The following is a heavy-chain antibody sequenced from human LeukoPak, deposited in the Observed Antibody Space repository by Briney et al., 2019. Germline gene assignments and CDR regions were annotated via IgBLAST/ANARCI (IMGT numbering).Heavy chain of an antibody. CDR3: ARGGRGYSGHGTY. V-gene: IGHV1-2*04. Sequence: GASVKVSCKASGYTFTGYYMHWVRQAPGQGLEWMGWINPNSGGTNYAQKFQGWVTMARDTSISTAYMELSRLRSDDTAVYYCARGGRGYSGHGTYWGQGTLVTVSS. CDR2: INPNSGGT. D-gene: IGHD5-12*01. J-gene: IGHJ4*02. CDR1: GYTFTGYY.